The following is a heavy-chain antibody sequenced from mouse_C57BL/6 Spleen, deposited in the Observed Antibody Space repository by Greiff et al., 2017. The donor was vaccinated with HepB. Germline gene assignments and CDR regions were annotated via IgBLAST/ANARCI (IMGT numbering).Heavy chain of an antibody. CDR2: IDPNSGGT. CDR3: ARTHYSNYVDYAMDY. CDR1: GYTFTSYW. D-gene: IGHD2-5*01. Sequence: QVQLQQPGAELVKPGASVKLSCKASGYTFTSYWMHWVKQRPGRGLEWIGRIDPNSGGTKYNEKFKSKATLTVDKPSSTAYMQLSSLTPEDSAVYYCARTHYSNYVDYAMDYWGQGTSVTVSS. V-gene: IGHV1-72*01. J-gene: IGHJ4*01.